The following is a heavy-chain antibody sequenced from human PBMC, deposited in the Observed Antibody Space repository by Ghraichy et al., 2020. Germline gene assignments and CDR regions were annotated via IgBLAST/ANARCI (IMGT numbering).Heavy chain of an antibody. V-gene: IGHV3-23*01. D-gene: IGHD3-22*01. Sequence: GALRLSCAASGFPFSNYAMSWVRQAPGKGLECVSDISVRGASTYFADSVTSRFTISRDNSKNTLYLQMNSLGAEDTAVYYCAKDRYDSPRYGMDVWGQETTFNVSS. CDR2: ISVRGAST. J-gene: IGHJ6*02. CDR1: GFPFSNYA. CDR3: AKDRYDSPRYGMDV.